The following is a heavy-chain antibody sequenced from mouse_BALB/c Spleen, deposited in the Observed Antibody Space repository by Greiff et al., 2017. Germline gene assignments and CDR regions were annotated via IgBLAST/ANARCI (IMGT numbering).Heavy chain of an antibody. J-gene: IGHJ3*01. D-gene: IGHD1-2*01. CDR1: GFTFSSYT. V-gene: IGHV5-12-2*01. Sequence: EVKLVESGGGLVQPGGSLKLSCAASGFTFSSYTMSWVRQTPEKRLEWVAYISNGGGSTYYPDTVKGRFTISRDNAKNTLYLQMSSLKSEDTAMYYCARQTYYGPAWFAYWGQGTLVTVSA. CDR3: ARQTYYGPAWFAY. CDR2: ISNGGGST.